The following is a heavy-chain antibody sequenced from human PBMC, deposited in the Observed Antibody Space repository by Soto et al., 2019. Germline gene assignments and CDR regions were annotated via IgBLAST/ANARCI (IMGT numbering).Heavy chain of an antibody. CDR2: INHSGST. D-gene: IGHD6-13*01. CDR3: ARRATGIAASGASGWFDL. CDR1: GGSFSGYY. V-gene: IGHV4-34*01. J-gene: IGHJ5*02. Sequence: PSQTLSLTCAVYGGSFSGYYWSWIRQPPGKGLEWIGEINHSGSTNYNPSLKSRVTISVDTPKNQFSLKMSSVTAADTPVYYCARRATGIAASGASGWFDLWGKGTLVT.